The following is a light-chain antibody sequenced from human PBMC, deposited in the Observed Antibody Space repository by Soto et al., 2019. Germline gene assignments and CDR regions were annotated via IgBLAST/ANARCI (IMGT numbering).Light chain of an antibody. CDR1: QSISSW. J-gene: IGKJ1*01. Sequence: DIQMTQSPSTLSASVGDRVTITCRASQSISSWLAWYHQKPGKAPKLLIYDASSLESGVPSRFSGSGSGTEFTLTISSLHPDDFATYYCQQYNSYSPTFGQGTRVEIK. V-gene: IGKV1-5*01. CDR2: DAS. CDR3: QQYNSYSPT.